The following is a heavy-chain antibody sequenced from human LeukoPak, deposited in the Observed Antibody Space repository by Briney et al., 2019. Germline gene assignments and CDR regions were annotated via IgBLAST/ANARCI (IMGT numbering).Heavy chain of an antibody. CDR3: AREDYGDYLDY. D-gene: IGHD4-17*01. Sequence: SETLSLTCAVSGGSISSGGYYWSWIRQPAGKGLEWIGRIYTSGSTNYNPSLKSRVTISVDTSKNQFSLKLSSVTAADTAVYYCAREDYGDYLDYWGQGTLVTVSS. V-gene: IGHV4-61*02. J-gene: IGHJ4*02. CDR2: IYTSGST. CDR1: GGSISSGGYY.